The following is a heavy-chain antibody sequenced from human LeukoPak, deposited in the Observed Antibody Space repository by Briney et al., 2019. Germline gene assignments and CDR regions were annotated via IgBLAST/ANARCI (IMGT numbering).Heavy chain of an antibody. V-gene: IGHV3-21*01. CDR1: TFTFSEYT. CDR3: ARVGEANSGYGYYYSGMDV. Sequence: GGSLRLSCAVSTFTFSEYTMTWVRQAPGKGLEWVSSISSSSSDINYAGSVKGRFTVSRDNAKDSLHLQMSSLRAEDTAVYYCARVGEANSGYGYYYSGMDVWGQGTTVTVSS. D-gene: IGHD5-12*01. J-gene: IGHJ6*02. CDR2: ISSSSSDI.